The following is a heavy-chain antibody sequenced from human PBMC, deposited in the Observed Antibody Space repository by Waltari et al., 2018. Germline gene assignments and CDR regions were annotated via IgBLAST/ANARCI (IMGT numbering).Heavy chain of an antibody. Sequence: EVQLLESGGGLVQPGGSLRLSCAASGFTFSSYAMSWVRQAPGKGLEWVSGIYSGGSTYYADSVKGRFTISRDNSKNTLYLQMNSLRAEDTAVYYCAFPSPPGVDYWGQGTLVTVSS. CDR2: IYSGGST. V-gene: IGHV3-23*03. J-gene: IGHJ4*02. CDR1: GFTFSSYA. CDR3: AFPSPPGVDY. D-gene: IGHD4-17*01.